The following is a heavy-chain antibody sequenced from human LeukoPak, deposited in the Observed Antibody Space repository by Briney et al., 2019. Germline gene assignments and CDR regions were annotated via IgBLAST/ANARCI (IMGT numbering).Heavy chain of an antibody. D-gene: IGHD1-26*01. CDR3: AREEPIVGATDY. V-gene: IGHV3-9*01. Sequence: QPGGSLRLSCAASGFTFDDYAMHWVRQAPGKGLEWVSGISWNSGSIGYADSVKGRFTISRDNAKNSLYLQMNSLRAEDTALYYCAREEPIVGATDYWGQGTLVTVSS. J-gene: IGHJ4*02. CDR1: GFTFDDYA. CDR2: ISWNSGSI.